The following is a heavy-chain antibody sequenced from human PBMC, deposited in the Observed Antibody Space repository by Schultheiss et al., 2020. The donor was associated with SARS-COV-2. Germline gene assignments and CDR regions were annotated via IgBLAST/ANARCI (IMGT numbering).Heavy chain of an antibody. J-gene: IGHJ4*02. CDR1: GYTFTSYD. D-gene: IGHD2-15*01. V-gene: IGHV1-8*03. CDR2: MNPNSGNT. Sequence: ASVKVSCKASGYTFTSYDINWVRQATGQGLEWMGWMNPNSGNTGYAQKFQGRVTTTRNTYISTAYMELSSLRSEDTAVYYYARDGGGVYCSGCSCYSGGFDYWGQGTLVTVSS. CDR3: ARDGGGVYCSGCSCYSGGFDY.